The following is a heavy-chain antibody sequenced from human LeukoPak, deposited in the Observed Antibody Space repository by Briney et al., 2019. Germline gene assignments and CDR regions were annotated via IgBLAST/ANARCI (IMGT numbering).Heavy chain of an antibody. V-gene: IGHV3-48*01. J-gene: IGHJ5*02. CDR2: ISSSSSTI. CDR1: GFTFSSYS. CDR3: ARDGGTIFYGWFDP. Sequence: PGGSLRLSCAASGFTFSSYSMNWVRQAPGKGLEWVSYISSSSSTIYYADSVKGRFTISRDNAKNSLYLQMNSLRAEDTAVYYCARDGGTIFYGWFDPWGQGTLVTVSS. D-gene: IGHD3-3*01.